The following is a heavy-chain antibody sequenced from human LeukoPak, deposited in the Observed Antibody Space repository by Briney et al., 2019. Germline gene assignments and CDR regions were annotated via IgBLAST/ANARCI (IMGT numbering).Heavy chain of an antibody. J-gene: IGHJ4*02. D-gene: IGHD1-1*01. Sequence: GESLQISCKGSGYTFSTYWIGWVRQMPGKGLEWMGIIYPADSNPRYSPSFQGQVTISADKSISTAYLPWSSLKASDSAMYYCVRHGMGTNWFGFDYWGQGTLVTVSS. CDR1: GYTFSTYW. V-gene: IGHV5-51*01. CDR3: VRHGMGTNWFGFDY. CDR2: IYPADSNP.